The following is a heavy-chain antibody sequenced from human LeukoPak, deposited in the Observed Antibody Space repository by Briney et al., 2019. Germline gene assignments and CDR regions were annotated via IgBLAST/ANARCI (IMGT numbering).Heavy chain of an antibody. D-gene: IGHD6-6*01. V-gene: IGHV1-69*04. Sequence: ASVKVSCKASGGTFSSYAISWVRQAPGQGLEWMGRIIPILGIANYAQKFQGRVTITADKSTSTAYMELSSLRSEDTAVYYCARDVEYSSSPPYYYYMDVWAKGPRSPSP. CDR2: IIPILGIA. J-gene: IGHJ6*03. CDR3: ARDVEYSSSPPYYYYMDV. CDR1: GGTFSSYA.